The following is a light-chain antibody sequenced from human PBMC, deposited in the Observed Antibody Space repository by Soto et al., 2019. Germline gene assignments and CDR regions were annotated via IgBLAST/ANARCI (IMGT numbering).Light chain of an antibody. Sequence: QLVLTQPPSASGTPGQRVTISCSGSSSNIGSNYVYWYQQLPGTAPKLLIYRNNQRPSGVPDRFSGSKSGTSASLAISGLRSEDEADYYWAAWDDSLSGPVFGTGTKVTVL. CDR2: RNN. CDR1: SSNIGSNY. V-gene: IGLV1-47*01. J-gene: IGLJ1*01. CDR3: AAWDDSLSGPV.